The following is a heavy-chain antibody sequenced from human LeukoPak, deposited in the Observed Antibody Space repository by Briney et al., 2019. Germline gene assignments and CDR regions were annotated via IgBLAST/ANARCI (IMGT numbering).Heavy chain of an antibody. Sequence: SGPTLVNPTQTLTLTCTFSGFSLSTSGMCVSWIRQPPGKALEWLARIDWDDDRYYNTSLKTRLTISKDTSKNQVVLTMTNMDPVDTATYYCARIKAYYYDSSGYYYIDYWGQGTLVTVSS. CDR2: IDWDDDR. D-gene: IGHD3-22*01. CDR3: ARIKAYYYDSSGYYYIDY. J-gene: IGHJ4*02. V-gene: IGHV2-70*11. CDR1: GFSLSTSGMC.